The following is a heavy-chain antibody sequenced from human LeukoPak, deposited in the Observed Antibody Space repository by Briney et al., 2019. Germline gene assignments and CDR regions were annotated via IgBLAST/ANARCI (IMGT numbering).Heavy chain of an antibody. D-gene: IGHD3-10*01. V-gene: IGHV3-23*01. J-gene: IGHJ4*02. CDR3: AKFGEVRGVKY. Sequence: GGSLRLSCAASGFTFKRYGMSWVRQAPGKGLEWVSAISGSGGSTYYADSVKGRFTISRDNSKNTLYLQMNSLRAEDTAVYYCAKFGEVRGVKYWGQGTLVTVSS. CDR2: ISGSGGST. CDR1: GFTFKRYG.